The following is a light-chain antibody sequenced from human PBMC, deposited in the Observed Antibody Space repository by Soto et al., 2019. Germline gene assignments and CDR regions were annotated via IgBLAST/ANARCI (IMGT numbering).Light chain of an antibody. CDR1: SSDVGGYNY. J-gene: IGLJ1*01. Sequence: QSALTQPLSVSGSPGQSVTISCTGPSSDVGGYNYVSWYRHHPGKAPQVMIYDDTNRPSGVPDRFSGSKSGNTASLTISGLQADDEADYYCCAYAGRFVFGTGTKLTVL. CDR3: CAYAGRFV. CDR2: DDT. V-gene: IGLV2-11*01.